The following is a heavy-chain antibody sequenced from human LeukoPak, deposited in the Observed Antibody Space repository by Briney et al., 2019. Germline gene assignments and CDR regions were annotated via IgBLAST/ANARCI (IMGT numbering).Heavy chain of an antibody. Sequence: GGSLRLSCAASGFTFSDYNMNWVRQAPGKGLEWVSSISSSSSYIYYADSVKGRFTISRDNAKNSLYLQMNSLRAEDTAVYYCARGFGVGATWFDYWGQGTLVTVSS. D-gene: IGHD1-26*01. CDR3: ARGFGVGATWFDY. V-gene: IGHV3-21*01. CDR1: GFTFSDYN. CDR2: ISSSSSYI. J-gene: IGHJ4*02.